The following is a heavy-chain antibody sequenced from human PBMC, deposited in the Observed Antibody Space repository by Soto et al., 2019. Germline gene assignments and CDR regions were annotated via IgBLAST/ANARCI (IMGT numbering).Heavy chain of an antibody. CDR2: IYYSGST. CDR1: GGSISSGGYY. J-gene: IGHJ4*02. CDR3: ARDGYRYYFDY. V-gene: IGHV4-61*08. D-gene: IGHD1-1*01. Sequence: PSETLSLTCTVSGGSISSGGYYWSWIRQHPGKGLEWIGYIYYSGSTNYNPSLKSRVTISVDTSKNQFSLKLSSVTAADTAVYYCARDGYRYYFDYWGQGTLVTVSS.